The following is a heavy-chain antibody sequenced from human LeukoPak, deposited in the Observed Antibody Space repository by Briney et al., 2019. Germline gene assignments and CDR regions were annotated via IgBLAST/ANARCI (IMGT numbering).Heavy chain of an antibody. D-gene: IGHD1-26*01. CDR2: VNPKSGGT. CDR1: GYTFTGYY. CDR3: ARALGYSYTY. J-gene: IGHJ4*02. Sequence: ASVKVSCKASGYTFTGYYMHWVRQAPGQGLEWMGWVNPKSGGTNCAQNFQGRVAMTRDTSITTAYMELSRLRFDDTAVYYCARALGYSYTYWGQGTLVTVSS. V-gene: IGHV1-2*02.